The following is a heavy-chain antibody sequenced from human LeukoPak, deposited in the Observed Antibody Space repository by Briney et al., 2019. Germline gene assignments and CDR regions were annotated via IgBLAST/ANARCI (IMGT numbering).Heavy chain of an antibody. V-gene: IGHV4-39*01. D-gene: IGHD3-16*02. CDR1: GGSISSYY. CDR2: IYYSGST. CDR3: ARHDIMITFGGVIGFDY. Sequence: SETLSLTCTVSGGSISSYYWGWIRQPPGKGLEWIGSIYYSGSTYYNPSLKSRVTISVDTSKNQFSLKLSSVTAADTAVYYCARHDIMITFGGVIGFDYWGQGTLVTVSS. J-gene: IGHJ4*02.